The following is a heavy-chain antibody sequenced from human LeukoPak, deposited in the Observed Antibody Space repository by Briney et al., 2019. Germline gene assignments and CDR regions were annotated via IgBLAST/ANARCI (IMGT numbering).Heavy chain of an antibody. Sequence: HGESLKICCKGSGYGFTSYWIAWVRQMSGKGLEWMGVIYPGDSDTRYSPSFQGQVTISADKSITTAYLQWSSLKASDTAMYYCARPPQAYCAGDCYNNAFDIWGQGTMVTVSS. V-gene: IGHV5-51*01. CDR1: GYGFTSYW. CDR2: IYPGDSDT. D-gene: IGHD2-21*02. CDR3: ARPPQAYCAGDCYNNAFDI. J-gene: IGHJ3*02.